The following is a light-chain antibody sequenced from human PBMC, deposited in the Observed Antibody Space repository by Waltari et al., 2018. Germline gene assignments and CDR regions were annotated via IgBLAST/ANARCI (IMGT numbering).Light chain of an antibody. V-gene: IGKV3-20*01. CDR1: QSLSRTY. CDR3: QQYVSSPWT. J-gene: IGKJ1*01. Sequence: EIVLTQSPGTLSLSPGERATLSCRASQSLSRTYLAWYHQRPGQPPRLLIYGASNRAAGVPDRFSGGGSGTDFTLTISRLEPVDFALYYCQQYVSSPWTFGQGTKVEIK. CDR2: GAS.